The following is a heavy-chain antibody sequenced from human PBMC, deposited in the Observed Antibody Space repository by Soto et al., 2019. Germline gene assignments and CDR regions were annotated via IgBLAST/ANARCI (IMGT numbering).Heavy chain of an antibody. V-gene: IGHV4-34*01. CDR1: GGSFSGYY. D-gene: IGHD5-12*01. CDR2: INLSGST. Sequence: QVQLLQWGAGLLKPSETLSLTCAVYGGSFSGYYWNWIRQPPGKGLEWIGEINLSGSTNYNPSLKSRVSISVDTTKNQFSLKLTSVTAADTAVYYCARGSPWIETDYWGQGTLVTVSS. J-gene: IGHJ4*02. CDR3: ARGSPWIETDY.